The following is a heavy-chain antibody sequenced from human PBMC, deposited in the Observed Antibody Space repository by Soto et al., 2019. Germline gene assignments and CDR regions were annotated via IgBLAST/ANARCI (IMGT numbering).Heavy chain of an antibody. J-gene: IGHJ6*03. CDR3: ANSVQEDYYYYMDV. CDR1: GFTFSSYA. Sequence: GSLRLSCAASGFTFSSYAMSWVRQAPGKGLEWVSAISGSGGSTYYADSVKGRFTISRDNSKNTLYLQMNSLRAEDTAVYYCANSVQEDYYYYMDVWGKGTTVTVSS. V-gene: IGHV3-23*01. CDR2: ISGSGGST. D-gene: IGHD1-1*01.